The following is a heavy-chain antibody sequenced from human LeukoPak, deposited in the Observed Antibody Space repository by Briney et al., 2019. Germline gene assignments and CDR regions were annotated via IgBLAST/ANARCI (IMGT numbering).Heavy chain of an antibody. CDR1: GFSFTSYW. CDR3: ARHDGSGSYDWFES. J-gene: IGHJ5*01. V-gene: IGHV5-10-1*01. Sequence: AGESLKISCQGSGFSFTSYWISWVRPMPAKGLEWMGRIDPTDSNTNYSPSFQGHVSFSADKSISTAYLQWGSLKASDTAIYYCARHDGSGSYDWFESWGQGTLVTVSS. CDR2: IDPTDSNT. D-gene: IGHD3-10*01.